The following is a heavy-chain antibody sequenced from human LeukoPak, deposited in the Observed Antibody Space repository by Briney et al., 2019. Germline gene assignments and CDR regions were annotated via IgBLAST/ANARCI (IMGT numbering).Heavy chain of an antibody. CDR3: ARDRRITMVRGADYYYGMDV. Sequence: ASVKVSCKASGYTFTGYHMHWVRQAPGQGLEWMGRINPNSGDTNYAQKFQGRVTMTRDTSISTAYMELSRLRSDDTAVYYCARDRRITMVRGADYYYGMDVWGQGTTVTVSS. J-gene: IGHJ6*02. V-gene: IGHV1-2*06. CDR2: INPNSGDT. D-gene: IGHD3-10*01. CDR1: GYTFTGYH.